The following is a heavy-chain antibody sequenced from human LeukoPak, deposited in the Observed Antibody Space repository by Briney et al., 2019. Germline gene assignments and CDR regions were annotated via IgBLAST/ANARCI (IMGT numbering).Heavy chain of an antibody. V-gene: IGHV3-23*01. CDR2: ISSSGGGT. J-gene: IGHJ4*02. CDR1: GFTFSTYV. Sequence: QPGGSLRLSCAASGFTFSTYVMSWVRQAPGKGLEWVSAISSSGGGTYYADSVKGRFSISRDNAKNSLSLQMNSLRAEDTAVYYCAREYEGGVDHWGRGTLVTVSS. D-gene: IGHD2-8*01. CDR3: AREYEGGVDH.